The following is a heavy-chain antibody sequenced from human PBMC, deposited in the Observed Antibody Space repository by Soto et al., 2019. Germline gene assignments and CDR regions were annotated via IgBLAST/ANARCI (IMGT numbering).Heavy chain of an antibody. D-gene: IGHD3-10*01. J-gene: IGHJ4*02. Sequence: SETLSLTCAVYGGSFSGYYWSWIRQPPGKGLEWIGEINHSGSTNYNPSLKSRVTISVDTSKNQFSLKLSSLTAADTAVYYCASRVYYGSGSPKKPFDYWGQGTLVTVSS. CDR2: INHSGST. V-gene: IGHV4-34*01. CDR1: GGSFSGYY. CDR3: ASRVYYGSGSPKKPFDY.